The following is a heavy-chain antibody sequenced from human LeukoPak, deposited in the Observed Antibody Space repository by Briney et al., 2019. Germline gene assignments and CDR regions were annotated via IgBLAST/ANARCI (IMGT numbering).Heavy chain of an antibody. V-gene: IGHV4-34*01. CDR2: INHSGST. D-gene: IGHD6-19*01. J-gene: IGHJ4*02. CDR1: GGSFSGYY. Sequence: SETLSLTCAVYGGSFSGYYWSWTRQPPGKGLVWIGEINHSGSTNYNPSLKSRVTISVDTSKNQFSLKLSSVTAADTAVYYCARAIVAGTSLFDYWGQGTLVTVSS. CDR3: ARAIVAGTSLFDY.